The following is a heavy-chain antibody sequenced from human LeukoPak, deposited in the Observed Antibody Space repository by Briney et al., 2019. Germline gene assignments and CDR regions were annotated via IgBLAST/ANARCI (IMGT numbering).Heavy chain of an antibody. CDR2: IYYSGST. Sequence: SETLSLTCTVSGGSISSYYWSWIRQPPGKGLEWIGYIYYSGSTNYNPPLKSRVTISVDTSKNQFSLKLSSVTAADTAVYYCARHGYGDYVLWFDPWGQGTLVTVS. V-gene: IGHV4-59*08. D-gene: IGHD4-17*01. CDR3: ARHGYGDYVLWFDP. CDR1: GGSISSYY. J-gene: IGHJ5*02.